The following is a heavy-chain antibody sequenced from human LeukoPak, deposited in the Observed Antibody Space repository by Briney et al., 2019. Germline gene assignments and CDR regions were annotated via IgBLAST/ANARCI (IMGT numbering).Heavy chain of an antibody. V-gene: IGHV4-30-2*01. D-gene: IGHD6-19*01. CDR3: ARGVGLVPDY. CDR1: GGSISSGGYY. CDR2: IYHSGST. J-gene: IGHJ4*02. Sequence: SETLSLTCTVSGGSISSGGYYWSWIRQPPGKGLEWIGYIYHSGSTYYNPSLKSRVTISVDRSKNQFSLKLSSVTAADTAVYYCARGVGLVPDYWGQGTLVTVSS.